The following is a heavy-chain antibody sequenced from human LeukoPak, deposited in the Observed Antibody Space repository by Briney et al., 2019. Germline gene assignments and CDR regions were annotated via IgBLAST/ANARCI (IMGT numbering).Heavy chain of an antibody. CDR2: IYSGGST. Sequence: GGSLRLSCAASGFTVSSNYMSWVRQAPGKGLEWVSVIYSGGSTYYADSVKGRFTISRDNSKNTLYLQMNSLRAEDTAVYYCARVREGAGHLEGFDYWGQGTLVTVSS. D-gene: IGHD3-10*01. V-gene: IGHV3-66*01. CDR1: GFTVSSNY. J-gene: IGHJ4*02. CDR3: ARVREGAGHLEGFDY.